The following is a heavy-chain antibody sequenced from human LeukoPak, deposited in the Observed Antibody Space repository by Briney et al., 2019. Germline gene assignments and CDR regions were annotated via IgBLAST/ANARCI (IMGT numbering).Heavy chain of an antibody. D-gene: IGHD6-25*01. CDR1: GFSFRSHG. Sequence: GALRLSCAASGFSFRSHGMYWVRQAPGKGLEWVAIIWYDGSNKYYGDSVKGRFTISRDNSKNTLYLQMNSLRAEDTAVYYCARDRRAAVMDYWGQGTLATVSS. CDR3: ARDRRAAVMDY. CDR2: IWYDGSNK. V-gene: IGHV3-33*01. J-gene: IGHJ4*02.